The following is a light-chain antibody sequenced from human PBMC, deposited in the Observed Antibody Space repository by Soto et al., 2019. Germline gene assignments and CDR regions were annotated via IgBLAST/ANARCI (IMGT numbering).Light chain of an antibody. V-gene: IGKV3-20*01. CDR1: QSVSSNY. J-gene: IGKJ1*01. Sequence: EIVTTQVPGTQSLAPGETATLSCRASQSVSSNYVAWFHQKPGQAPRLLIYGASSRATGVPDRFSASGSGTDFTLTISRLEPEDFASYYCLQDYGDSWTFGQGTKVDIK. CDR3: LQDYGDSWT. CDR2: GAS.